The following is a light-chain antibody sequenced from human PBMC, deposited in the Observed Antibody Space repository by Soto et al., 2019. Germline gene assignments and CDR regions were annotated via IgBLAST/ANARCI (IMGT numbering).Light chain of an antibody. J-gene: IGKJ4*01. CDR2: DTS. CDR1: QSVNTY. Sequence: EIVLTQSPGTLSLSPGERVTLSCRASQSVNTYLTWHQQRPGQAPRLLIYDTSNRATGIPPRFNGSGSERDFTLTISSLEPEDSAVYYCQQRSSWPLTFGGGTKVDI. CDR3: QQRSSWPLT. V-gene: IGKV3-11*02.